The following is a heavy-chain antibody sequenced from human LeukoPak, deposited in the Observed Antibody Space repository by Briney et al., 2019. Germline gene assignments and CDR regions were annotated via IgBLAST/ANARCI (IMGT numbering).Heavy chain of an antibody. J-gene: IGHJ5*02. CDR1: GYTFTSYY. D-gene: IGHD2-8*01. V-gene: IGHV1-46*01. CDR3: ARGVRYCTNGVCHRRGWFDP. Sequence: GASVKVSCKASGYTFTSYYMHWVRQAPGQGLEWMGIINPSSGSTSYAQKFQGRVTMTRDTSTSTAYMELSSLRSEDTAVYYCARGVRYCTNGVCHRRGWFDPWGQGTLVTVSS. CDR2: INPSSGST.